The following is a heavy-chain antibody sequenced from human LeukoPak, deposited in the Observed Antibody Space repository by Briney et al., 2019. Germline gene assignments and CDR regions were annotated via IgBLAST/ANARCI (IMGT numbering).Heavy chain of an antibody. Sequence: PGGSLRLSCAASGFTFSSYALSWVRQAPGKGMEWVSTVSGSGHTTYYADSVKGRFTISRDNSKSTVYLQMSSLRAEDTAVYYCARNYGDYSGADYWGQGTLVTVSS. J-gene: IGHJ4*02. CDR1: GFTFSSYA. V-gene: IGHV3-23*01. D-gene: IGHD4-17*01. CDR2: VSGSGHTT. CDR3: ARNYGDYSGADY.